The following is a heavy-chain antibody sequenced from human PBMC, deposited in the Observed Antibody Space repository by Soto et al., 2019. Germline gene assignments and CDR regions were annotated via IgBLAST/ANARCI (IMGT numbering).Heavy chain of an antibody. V-gene: IGHV4-39*01. CDR1: GGSITSNW. D-gene: IGHD3-22*01. Sequence: SETLSLTCAVSGGSITSNWWSWVRQPPGKGLEWIGSIYYSGSTYYNPSLKSRVTISVDTSKNQFSLKLSSVTAADTAVYYCARNYDSSGYPTYYYGMDVWGQGTTVTVSS. J-gene: IGHJ6*02. CDR2: IYYSGST. CDR3: ARNYDSSGYPTYYYGMDV.